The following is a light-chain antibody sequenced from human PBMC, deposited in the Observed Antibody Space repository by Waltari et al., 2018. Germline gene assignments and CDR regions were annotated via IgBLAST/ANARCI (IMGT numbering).Light chain of an antibody. CDR3: AAWDDSLNGFYV. V-gene: IGLV1-44*01. CDR1: NSNIGRNT. Sequence: QSVLTQPPSASGTPGQRVTISCSGSNSNIGRNTVNWYQQLPGTAPKLLIYNNSQRPSGVPDRFSGSNSGTSASLAISGLQSEDEGAYYCAAWDDSLNGFYVFGTGTKVTVL. CDR2: NNS. J-gene: IGLJ1*01.